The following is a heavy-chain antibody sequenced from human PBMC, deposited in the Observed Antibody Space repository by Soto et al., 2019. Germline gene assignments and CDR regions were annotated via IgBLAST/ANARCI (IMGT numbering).Heavy chain of an antibody. CDR1: GFTFSSYS. CDR3: ERSLRGVPPWVAY. V-gene: IGHV3-21*01. Sequence: EVPLVESGGGLVKPGGSLRLSCAASGFTFSSYSMNWVRQAPGKGLEWVSSISSSSSYIYYADSVKGRFTISRDNAKNSLYLQMNSLRAEDTAVYYGERSLRGVPPWVAYWGQGTLVTVSS. D-gene: IGHD3-10*01. CDR2: ISSSSSYI. J-gene: IGHJ4*02.